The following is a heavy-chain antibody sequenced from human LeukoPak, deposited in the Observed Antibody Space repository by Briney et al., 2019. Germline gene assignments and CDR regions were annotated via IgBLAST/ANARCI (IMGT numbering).Heavy chain of an antibody. CDR2: INPKTGDT. D-gene: IGHD2-8*01. CDR3: ARGGLRVMVYRLYYMDV. J-gene: IGHJ6*03. CDR1: GYTFMGHY. Sequence: ASVKVSCKASGYTFMGHYMHWVRQAPGQGLEWMGWINPKTGDTTYAQKFQGRVTMTRDTSISTAYMELTRLRSDDTAVYYCARGGLRVMVYRLYYMDVWGKGTTVTVSS. V-gene: IGHV1-2*02.